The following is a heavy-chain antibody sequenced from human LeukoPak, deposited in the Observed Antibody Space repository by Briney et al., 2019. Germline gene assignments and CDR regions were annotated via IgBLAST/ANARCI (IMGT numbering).Heavy chain of an antibody. Sequence: GGSLRLSCAASGFTFDDYAMHWVRQAPGKGLEWVSGISWNSGSIGYAHSAKGRFSISRDNAKNSLYLQMNSLRAEDMALYYCAKGPYYYDSSGYYNLDYWGQGTLVTVSS. V-gene: IGHV3-9*03. J-gene: IGHJ4*02. CDR2: ISWNSGSI. CDR1: GFTFDDYA. CDR3: AKGPYYYDSSGYYNLDY. D-gene: IGHD3-22*01.